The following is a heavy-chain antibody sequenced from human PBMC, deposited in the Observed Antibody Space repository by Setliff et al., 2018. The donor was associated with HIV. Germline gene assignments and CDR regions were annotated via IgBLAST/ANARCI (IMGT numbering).Heavy chain of an antibody. CDR2: ISPDNANT. D-gene: IGHD1-26*01. J-gene: IGHJ5*02. CDR1: GYTFSSNA. Sequence: ASVKVSCKASGYTFSSNALNWVRQAPGQGLEWMGWISPDNANTRISQRFRGRVTMTTDTSVSTAYLELTGLTSDDTAFYFCTRAHFLVTETRNWFDPWGQGTLVTVSS. V-gene: IGHV1-2*02. CDR3: TRAHFLVTETRNWFDP.